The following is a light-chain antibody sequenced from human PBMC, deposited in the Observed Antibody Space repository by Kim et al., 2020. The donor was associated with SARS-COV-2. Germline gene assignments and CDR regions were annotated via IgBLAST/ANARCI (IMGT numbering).Light chain of an antibody. CDR2: DAS. CDR1: QSVSSN. V-gene: IGKV3-15*01. J-gene: IGKJ1*01. CDR3: QQYNNWPPWT. Sequence: SPGERATLSCRASQSVSSNVAWYQQKPGQAPRLLIYDASTRATGIPARFSGSGSGTEFTLTISSLQSEDFAVYYCQQYNNWPPWTFGQGTKVDI.